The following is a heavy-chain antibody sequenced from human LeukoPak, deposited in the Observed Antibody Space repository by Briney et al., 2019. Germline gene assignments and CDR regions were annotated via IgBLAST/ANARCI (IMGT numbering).Heavy chain of an antibody. D-gene: IGHD4-17*01. CDR3: ARKATTGPTKAAFDI. J-gene: IGHJ3*02. Sequence: SETLSLTCTVSGGSISSYYWSWIRQPPGKGLEWIGYIYYSGSTNCNPSLKSRVTISVDTSKNQFSLKLSSVTAVDTAVYYCARKATTGPTKAAFDIWGQGTMVTVSS. CDR1: GGSISSYY. V-gene: IGHV4-59*12. CDR2: IYYSGST.